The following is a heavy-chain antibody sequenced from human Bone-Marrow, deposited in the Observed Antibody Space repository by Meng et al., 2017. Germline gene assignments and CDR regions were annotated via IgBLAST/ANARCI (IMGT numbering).Heavy chain of an antibody. CDR2: INHSGST. V-gene: IGHV4-34*01. Sequence: QVQVQQWGAGLLKPSETLSRTCAVYGGSFSGDYGSWIRQPPGKGLEWIGEINHSGSTNYNPSLKSRVTISVDTSKNQFSLKLSSVTAADTAVYYCARGRVTTVTTPNWYFDLWGRGTLVTVSS. CDR1: GGSFSGDY. J-gene: IGHJ2*01. D-gene: IGHD4-17*01. CDR3: ARGRVTTVTTPNWYFDL.